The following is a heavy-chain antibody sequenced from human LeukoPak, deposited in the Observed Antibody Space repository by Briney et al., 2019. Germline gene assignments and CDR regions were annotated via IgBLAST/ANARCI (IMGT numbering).Heavy chain of an antibody. J-gene: IGHJ4*02. D-gene: IGHD2-2*01. CDR3: ARTYRRGYFDY. V-gene: IGHV3-7*01. Sequence: GGSLRLSCVASGFPFSSFWMSWVRQAPGKGLEWVANIRQDGKEKYYVDSVEGRFTISRDNADNLYLQMDSLRVEDTAVYFCARTYRRGYFDYWGQGTLVTVFS. CDR1: GFPFSSFW. CDR2: IRQDGKEK.